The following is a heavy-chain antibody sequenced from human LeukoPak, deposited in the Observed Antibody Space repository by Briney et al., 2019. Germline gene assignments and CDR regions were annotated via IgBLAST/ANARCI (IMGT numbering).Heavy chain of an antibody. CDR2: INHSGST. CDR1: GGSFSGYY. V-gene: IGHV4-34*01. J-gene: IGHJ4*02. D-gene: IGHD4-17*01. Sequence: SETLSLTCAVYGGSFSGYYWSWIRQPPGKGLEWIGEINHSGSTNYNPSLKSRVTISVDTSKNQFSLKLSSVTAADTAVYYCARSSGDYGDYYFDYWGQGTLVTVSS. CDR3: ARSSGDYGDYYFDY.